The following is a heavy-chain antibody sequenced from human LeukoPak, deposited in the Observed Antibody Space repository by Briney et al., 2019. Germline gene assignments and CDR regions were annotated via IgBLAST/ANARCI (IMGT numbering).Heavy chain of an antibody. CDR1: GASFSSGDPY. V-gene: IGHV4-31*03. CDR3: SRGLDSRKLGY. J-gene: IGHJ4*02. CDR2: IHPSGTL. D-gene: IGHD3-22*01. Sequence: PSETLSLTCTVSGASFSSGDPYWNWIRQSPGKGLEWIGSIHPSGTLYSNPSLESRVTISIDRSKNQFSLNLNSVTAADTAVYFCSRGLDSRKLGYWGQGTLVTVSS.